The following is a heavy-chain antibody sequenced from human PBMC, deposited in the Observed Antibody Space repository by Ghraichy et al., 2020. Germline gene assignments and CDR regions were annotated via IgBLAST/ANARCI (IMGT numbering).Heavy chain of an antibody. D-gene: IGHD2-8*01. CDR2: LNGGTT. Sequence: GGSLRLSCAASGFSLLSYAMSWVRQAPGKGLEWVSGLNGGTTYYADSVKGRFTFSRDNSKNTVYLQMNSLRAEDTAVYYCARIRGASNYNALDVWGQGTTVTVSS. CDR1: GFSLLSYA. J-gene: IGHJ6*02. CDR3: ARIRGASNYNALDV. V-gene: IGHV3-23*01.